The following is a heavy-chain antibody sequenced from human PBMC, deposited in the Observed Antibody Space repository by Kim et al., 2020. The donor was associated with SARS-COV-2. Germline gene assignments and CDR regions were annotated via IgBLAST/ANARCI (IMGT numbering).Heavy chain of an antibody. CDR3: ASRAYCGGDCYRTGFDP. CDR2: INHSGST. Sequence: SETLSLTCAVYGGSFSGYYWSWIRQPPGKGLEWIGEINHSGSTNYNPSLKSRVTISVDTSKNQFSLKLSSVTAADTAVYYCASRAYCGGDCYRTGFDPWGQGTLVTVSS. D-gene: IGHD2-21*02. J-gene: IGHJ5*02. V-gene: IGHV4-34*01. CDR1: GGSFSGYY.